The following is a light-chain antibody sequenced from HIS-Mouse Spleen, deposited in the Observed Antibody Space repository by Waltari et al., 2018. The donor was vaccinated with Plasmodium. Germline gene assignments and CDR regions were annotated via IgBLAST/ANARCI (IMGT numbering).Light chain of an antibody. CDR1: SSNIGKNY. CDR2: DNN. CDR3: GTWDSSLSAGV. J-gene: IGLJ3*02. Sequence: QSVLTQPPSVSAAPGQKVPISCSASSSNIGKNYVSRYQQPPGTAPKLLIYDNNKRPSGIPDRFSGSKSGTSATLGITGLQTGDEADYYCGTWDSSLSAGVFGGGTKLTVL. V-gene: IGLV1-51*01.